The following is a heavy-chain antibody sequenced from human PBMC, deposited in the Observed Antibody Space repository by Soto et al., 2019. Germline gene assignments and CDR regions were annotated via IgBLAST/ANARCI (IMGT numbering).Heavy chain of an antibody. J-gene: IGHJ4*02. CDR1: GFTFSSYS. Sequence: LRLSCAASGFTFSSYSMSWVRQAPGKGLEWVSGFRTGGDDGTTYYADSVKGRFTISRDNSKNTLFLQMNSLRAEDTAIYYCAKKVTSGPGSQYFDYWGQGTLVTVSS. CDR3: AKKVTSGPGSQYFDY. D-gene: IGHD3-10*01. V-gene: IGHV3-23*01. CDR2: FRTGGDDGTT.